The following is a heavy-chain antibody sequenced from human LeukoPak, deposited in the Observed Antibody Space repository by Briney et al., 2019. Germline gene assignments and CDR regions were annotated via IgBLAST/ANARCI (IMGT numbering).Heavy chain of an antibody. D-gene: IGHD6-13*01. J-gene: IGHJ5*02. CDR2: ISSSSSYI. Sequence: RPGGSLRLSCAASGFTFSSYSMNWVRQAPGKGLEWVSSISSSSSYIYYADSVKGRFTISRDNAKNSLYLQMNSLRAEDTAVYYCARKGGEGAAAGYNWFDPWGQGTLVTVSS. CDR3: ARKGGEGAAAGYNWFDP. V-gene: IGHV3-21*01. CDR1: GFTFSSYS.